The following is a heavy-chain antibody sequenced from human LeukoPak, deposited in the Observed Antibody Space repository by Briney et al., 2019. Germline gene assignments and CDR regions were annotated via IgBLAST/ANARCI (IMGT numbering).Heavy chain of an antibody. CDR3: ARAMIAGLGWFDP. CDR1: GGTFSSYA. D-gene: IGHD3-22*01. CDR2: IIPIFGTA. V-gene: IGHV1-69*05. Sequence: SVKVSCKASGGTFSSYAISWVRQAPGQGLEWMGRIIPIFGTANYAQKFQGRVTITTDESASTAHMELSSLRSEDTAVYYCARAMIAGLGWFDPWGQGTLVTVSS. J-gene: IGHJ5*02.